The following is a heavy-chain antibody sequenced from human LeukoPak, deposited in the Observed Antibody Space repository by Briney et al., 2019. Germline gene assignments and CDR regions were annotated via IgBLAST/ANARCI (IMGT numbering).Heavy chain of an antibody. CDR2: IYHSGST. Sequence: SETLSLTCAVSGGSISSGGYSWSWIRQPPGKGLEWIGYIYHSGSTYYNPSLKSRVTISVETSKNQFSLKLTSVTAADTAVYYCARVQLVRYFDYWGQGILVTVSS. V-gene: IGHV4-30-2*01. CDR1: GGSISSGGYS. CDR3: ARVQLVRYFDY. J-gene: IGHJ4*02. D-gene: IGHD6-6*01.